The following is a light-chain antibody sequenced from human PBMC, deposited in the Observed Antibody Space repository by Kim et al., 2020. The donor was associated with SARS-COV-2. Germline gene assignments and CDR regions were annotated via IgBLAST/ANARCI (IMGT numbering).Light chain of an antibody. Sequence: YPGGSALLCGRARQCIGTNLAWDHQKPGQAPRLLIYGASTRAAGVPARISGSASGSDFTLTISTLQSEDFGIYYCQQYNNWFPYTFGQGTKLEI. J-gene: IGKJ2*01. CDR3: QQYNNWFPYT. CDR2: GAS. V-gene: IGKV3-15*01. CDR1: QCIGTN.